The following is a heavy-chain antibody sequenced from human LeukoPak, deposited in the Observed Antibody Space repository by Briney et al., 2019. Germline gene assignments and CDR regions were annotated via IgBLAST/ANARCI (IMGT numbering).Heavy chain of an antibody. D-gene: IGHD3-22*01. CDR2: ISGSGGST. J-gene: IGHJ4*02. CDR1: GFTFSSYA. Sequence: GGSLRLSCAASGFTFSSYAMSWVRQAPGKGLEWVSAISGSGGSTYCADSVKGRFTISRDNSKNTLYLQMNSLRAEDTAVYYCSKYYYDSSGYSYFDYWGQGTLVTVSS. V-gene: IGHV3-23*01. CDR3: SKYYYDSSGYSYFDY.